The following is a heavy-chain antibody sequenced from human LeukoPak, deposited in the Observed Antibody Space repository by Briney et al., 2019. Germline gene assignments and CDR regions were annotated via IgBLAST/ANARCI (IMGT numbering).Heavy chain of an antibody. J-gene: IGHJ4*02. D-gene: IGHD3-10*01. V-gene: IGHV4-59*01. CDR2: IYYSGST. CDR1: GGSISSYY. Sequence: SETLSLTCTVSGGSISSYYWSWIRQPPGKGLEWIGYIYYSGSTNYNPSLKSRVTISVDMSKNQFSLKLSSVTAADTAVYYCASSIRGYFDYWGQGTLVTVSS. CDR3: ASSIRGYFDY.